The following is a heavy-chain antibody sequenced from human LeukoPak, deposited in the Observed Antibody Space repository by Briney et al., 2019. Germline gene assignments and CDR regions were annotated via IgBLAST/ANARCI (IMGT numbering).Heavy chain of an antibody. CDR2: ISGSGDNT. CDR1: GFTDG. D-gene: IGHD5-18*01. CDR3: AKGTWIQLWPTYFDY. Sequence: PGGSLRLSCAASGFTDGMSWVRQAPGKGLEWVSAISGSGDNTFYADSVKGRFTISRDNSKNTLYLQMNSLRAEDTAVYYCAKGTWIQLWPTYFDYWGQGTLVTVSS. V-gene: IGHV3-23*01. J-gene: IGHJ4*02.